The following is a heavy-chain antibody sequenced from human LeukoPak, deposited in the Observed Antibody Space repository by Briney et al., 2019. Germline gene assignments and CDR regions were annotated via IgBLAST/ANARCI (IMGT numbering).Heavy chain of an antibody. CDR3: ARDCDMLTGYEHWFDP. V-gene: IGHV4-38-2*02. D-gene: IGHD3-9*01. CDR2: IYHSGST. CDR1: GYSISSGYY. J-gene: IGHJ5*02. Sequence: PSETLSLTCAVSGYSISSGYYWGWIRQPPGKGLEWIGSIYHSGSTYYNPSLKSRVTISVDTSKNQFSLKLSSVTAADTAVYYCARDCDMLTGYEHWFDPWGQGTLVTVSS.